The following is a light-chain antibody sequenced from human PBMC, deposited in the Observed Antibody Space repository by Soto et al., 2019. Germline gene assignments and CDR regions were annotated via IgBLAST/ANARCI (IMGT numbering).Light chain of an antibody. CDR3: QQYNNWPQT. V-gene: IGKV3-15*01. J-gene: IGKJ1*01. CDR2: GAS. Sequence: ETMMTHSPDTLSVSLGERATLSCRASQSLRSSLAWYQQKPGQAPRLLIYGASTRATGFPARFSGSGSGTEFTLTISSLQSEDFAVYYCQQYNNWPQTFGQGTKVDI. CDR1: QSLRSS.